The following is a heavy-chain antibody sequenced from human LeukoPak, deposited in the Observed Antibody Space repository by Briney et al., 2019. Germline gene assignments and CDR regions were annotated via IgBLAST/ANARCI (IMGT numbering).Heavy chain of an antibody. Sequence: GSLRLSCAASGFTFRSYWMHWVRQAPGKGLVWVSRINSDGSSTSYADSVKGRFTISRDNAKNTLYLQMNSLRAEDTAVYYCARELGNWNYFDYWGQGTLVTVSS. D-gene: IGHD1-1*01. CDR3: ARELGNWNYFDY. CDR2: INSDGSST. J-gene: IGHJ4*02. V-gene: IGHV3-74*01. CDR1: GFTFRSYW.